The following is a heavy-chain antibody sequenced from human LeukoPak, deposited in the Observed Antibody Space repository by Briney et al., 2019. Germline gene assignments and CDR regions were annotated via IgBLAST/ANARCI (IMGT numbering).Heavy chain of an antibody. J-gene: IGHJ6*03. V-gene: IGHV4-4*07. CDR3: ARHLVAAGNYYMDV. Sequence: KTSETLSLTCIVSGDSISNYYWNWVRQPAGKGREWVGRIYTSGSTNSHPSLKSRVTMSVDTSKNQFSLKLSSVTAADTAVYYCARHLVAAGNYYMDVWGKGTTVTVSS. D-gene: IGHD6-13*01. CDR1: GDSISNYY. CDR2: IYTSGST.